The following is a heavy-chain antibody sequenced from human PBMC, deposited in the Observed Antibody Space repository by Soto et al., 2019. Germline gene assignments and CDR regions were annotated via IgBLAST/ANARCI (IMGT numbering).Heavy chain of an antibody. CDR1: GGSMKTTNW. D-gene: IGHD3-10*01. J-gene: IGHJ4*02. Sequence: VQLRESGPGQVKTSGTLSLTCAVSGGSMKTTNWWSWVRQPPAKGLEWIGEVFHSDITRYNPSLKSRATVSVDTSKNQFFLNLASVTAADTAVYYCTKDEAGSPFRYWGQGALVTVSS. CDR3: TKDEAGSPFRY. V-gene: IGHV4-4*02. CDR2: VFHSDIT.